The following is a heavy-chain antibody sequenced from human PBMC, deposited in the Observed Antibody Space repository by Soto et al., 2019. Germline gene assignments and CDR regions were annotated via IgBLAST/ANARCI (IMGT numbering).Heavy chain of an antibody. CDR1: GYDFTTYW. D-gene: IGHD3-9*01. CDR2: IYPGDSDT. V-gene: IGHV5-51*01. J-gene: IGHJ6*02. CDR3: ARQKNDFLTGSYRYYGMDV. Sequence: EVQLVQSGAEVKKPGDSLKISCKGSGYDFTTYWIGWVRQMPGKGLEWMGIIYPGDSDTRYSPSFQGQVTISADNSISTAYLQWSSLKASDTAMYYCARQKNDFLTGSYRYYGMDVWGQGTTVTVSS.